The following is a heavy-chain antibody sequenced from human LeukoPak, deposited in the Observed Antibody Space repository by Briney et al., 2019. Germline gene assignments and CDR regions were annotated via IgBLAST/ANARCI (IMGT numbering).Heavy chain of an antibody. V-gene: IGHV3-30*02. CDR1: GFTFSSYG. J-gene: IGHJ4*02. D-gene: IGHD2-8*01. CDR2: IRYDGSKE. CDR3: ARCVNGVCRAFDY. Sequence: GGSLRLSCAASGFTFSSYGMDLVRQAPGKGLEWVSYIRYDGSKEYYADSVKGRFTISRDNSKSTLYVQMNSLRAEDTAVYYCARCVNGVCRAFDYWGQGTLVTVSS.